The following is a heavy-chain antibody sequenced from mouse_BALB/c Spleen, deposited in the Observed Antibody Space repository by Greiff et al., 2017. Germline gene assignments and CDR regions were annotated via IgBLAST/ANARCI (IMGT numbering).Heavy chain of an antibody. D-gene: IGHD1-2*01. CDR3: ARQGDYYGTGFDY. Sequence: EVKVVESGGGLVKPGGSLKLSCAASGFAFSSYDMSWVRQTPGKRLEWVAYISSGGGSTYYPDTVKGRFTIARDNAKNTLYLQMSSLKSEDTAMYYCARQGDYYGTGFDYWGQGTTLTVSS. CDR2: ISSGGGST. J-gene: IGHJ2*01. CDR1: GFAFSSYD. V-gene: IGHV5-12-1*01.